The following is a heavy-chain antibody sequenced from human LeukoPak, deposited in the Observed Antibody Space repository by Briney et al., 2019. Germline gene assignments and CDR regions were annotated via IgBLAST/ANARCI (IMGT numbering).Heavy chain of an antibody. V-gene: IGHV1-46*01. CDR3: ARDHVLGKAYYYYYGMDV. D-gene: IGHD2-8*02. CDR1: GYTFTSYY. CDR2: INPSGGST. Sequence: ASVKVSCKASGYTFTSYYVHWVRQAPGQGLEWMGIINPSGGSTSYAQKFQGRVTMTRDTSTSTVYMELSSLRSEDTAVYYCARDHVLGKAYYYYYGMDVWGQGTTVTVSS. J-gene: IGHJ6*02.